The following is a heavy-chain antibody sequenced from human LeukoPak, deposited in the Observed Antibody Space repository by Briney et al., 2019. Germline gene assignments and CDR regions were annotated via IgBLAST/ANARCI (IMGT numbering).Heavy chain of an antibody. CDR2: VYDSGST. V-gene: IGHV4-39*01. Sequence: PSETLSLTRTVSGGSISSSSSYWGWIRQPPGKGLEWIGTVYDSGSTYYNPSLKSRVTISVDTSKNQFSLKLSSVTAADTAVYYCARNSPPRIAARTKYNWFDPWGQGTLVTVSS. CDR3: ARNSPPRIAARTKYNWFDP. J-gene: IGHJ5*02. D-gene: IGHD6-13*01. CDR1: GGSISSSSSY.